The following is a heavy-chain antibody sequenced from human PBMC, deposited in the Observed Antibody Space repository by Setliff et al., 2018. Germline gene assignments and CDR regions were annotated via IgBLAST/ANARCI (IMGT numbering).Heavy chain of an antibody. V-gene: IGHV4-59*12. D-gene: IGHD1-26*01. Sequence: SETLSLTCNVSGVSISSYYWSWIRQAPGKGLESLGYIQNSGGINYNPSLKSRVTISVDTSTNQFSLKLTSVTAADTALYFCARDNTLLGATDYWGQGALVTVSS. CDR3: ARDNTLLGATDY. CDR2: IQNSGGI. CDR1: GVSISSYY. J-gene: IGHJ4*02.